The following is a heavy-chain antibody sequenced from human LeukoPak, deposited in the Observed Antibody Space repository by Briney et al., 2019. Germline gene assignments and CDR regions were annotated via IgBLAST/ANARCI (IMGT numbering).Heavy chain of an antibody. Sequence: SETLSLTCAVYGGSFSGYYWSWIRQPPGKGLEWVGEINHSGSTNYNPSLKSRVTISVDTSKNQFSLKLSSVTAADTAVYYCARAPRQLGFYYYMDVWGKGTTVTVSS. V-gene: IGHV4-34*01. CDR1: GGSFSGYY. J-gene: IGHJ6*03. D-gene: IGHD2-2*01. CDR2: INHSGST. CDR3: ARAPRQLGFYYYMDV.